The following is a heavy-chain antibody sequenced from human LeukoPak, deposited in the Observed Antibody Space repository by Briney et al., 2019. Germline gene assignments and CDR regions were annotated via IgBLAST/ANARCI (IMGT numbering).Heavy chain of an antibody. V-gene: IGHV1-69*05. D-gene: IGHD3-22*01. CDR2: IIPIFGTA. Sequence: SVKVSCKASGGTFSSYAISWVRQAPGQGLEWMGRIIPIFGTANYAQEFQGRVTITTDESTSTAYMELSSLRSEDTAVYYCARDGSGFYDSSGYTLDYWGQGTLVTASS. J-gene: IGHJ4*02. CDR1: GGTFSSYA. CDR3: ARDGSGFYDSSGYTLDY.